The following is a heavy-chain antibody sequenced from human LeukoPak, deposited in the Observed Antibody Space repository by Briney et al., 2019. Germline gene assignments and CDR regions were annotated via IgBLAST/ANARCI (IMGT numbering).Heavy chain of an antibody. Sequence: GGSLRLSCAASGFTFSSYWMHWVRQAPGKGLVWVSRINSDGSSTSYADSVKGRFTISRDNAKNTLYLRMNSLRAEDTAVYYCARGYSSRRFDPWGQGTLVTVSS. CDR2: INSDGSST. CDR3: ARGYSSRRFDP. CDR1: GFTFSSYW. D-gene: IGHD6-13*01. V-gene: IGHV3-74*01. J-gene: IGHJ5*02.